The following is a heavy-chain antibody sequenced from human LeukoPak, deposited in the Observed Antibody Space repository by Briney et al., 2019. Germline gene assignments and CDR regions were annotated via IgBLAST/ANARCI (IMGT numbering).Heavy chain of an antibody. CDR3: AREAGYSYGQPFDY. V-gene: IGHV4-4*07. Sequence: SETLSLTCTVSGGSISSDYWSWIRQPAGKGLDWIGRINTSGSTYYNPSLKSRVTISVDRSKNQFSLKLSSVTAADTAVYYCAREAGYSYGQPFDYWGQGTLVTVSS. D-gene: IGHD5-18*01. CDR2: INTSGST. J-gene: IGHJ4*02. CDR1: GGSISSDY.